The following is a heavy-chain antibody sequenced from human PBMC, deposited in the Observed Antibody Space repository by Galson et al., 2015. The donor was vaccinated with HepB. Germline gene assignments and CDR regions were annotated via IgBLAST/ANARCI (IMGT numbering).Heavy chain of an antibody. V-gene: IGHV1-2*04. D-gene: IGHD3-3*01. CDR1: GYTFTGYY. J-gene: IGHJ6*03. CDR3: ARDARRTIFGVVRPRGDYYMDV. Sequence: SVKVSCKASGYTFTGYYMHWVRQAPGQGLEWMGWINPNSGGTNYAQKFQGWVTMTRDTSISTAYMELSRLGSDDTAVYYCARDARRTIFGVVRPRGDYYMDVWGKGTTVTVSS. CDR2: INPNSGGT.